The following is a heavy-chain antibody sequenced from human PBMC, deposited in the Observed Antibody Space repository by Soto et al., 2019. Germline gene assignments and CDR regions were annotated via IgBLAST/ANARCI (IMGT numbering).Heavy chain of an antibody. V-gene: IGHV3-15*01. CDR2: IKSKSDGGTA. D-gene: IGHD3-10*01. J-gene: IGHJ4*02. CDR3: TTALTLVRGLMKHHY. CDR1: GFTFTNAW. Sequence: EVQLVESGGGLVNPGGSLRLSCAASGFTFTNAWMTWVRQAPGKGLEWVGRIKSKSDGGTADYAATVKGRFTISRDDSKTTLYLQMNSLKTEDTAVYYCTTALTLVRGLMKHHYWGQGTLVTVSS.